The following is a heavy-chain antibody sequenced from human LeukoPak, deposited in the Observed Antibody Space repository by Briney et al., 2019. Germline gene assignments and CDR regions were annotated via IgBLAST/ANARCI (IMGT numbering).Heavy chain of an antibody. V-gene: IGHV4-61*01. CDR1: GGSVSSGSYY. CDR3: ARAPPPLTYFYGSGSRESGGWFDP. J-gene: IGHJ5*02. CDR2: SYYSGST. Sequence: PSETLSLTCTVSGGSVSSGSYYRSWIRQPPGKGLEWIGYSYYSGSTNYTPSLKSRVTISVDTSKNQFSLKLSSVTAADTAVYYCARAPPPLTYFYGSGSRESGGWFDPWGQGTLVTVSS. D-gene: IGHD3-10*01.